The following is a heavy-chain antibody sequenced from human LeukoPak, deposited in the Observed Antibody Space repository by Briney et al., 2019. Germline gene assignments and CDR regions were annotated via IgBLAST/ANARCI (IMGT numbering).Heavy chain of an antibody. CDR1: GGSFSGYY. CDR2: INHSGST. V-gene: IGHV4-34*01. CDR3: ARLQYGSNQPYIDY. Sequence: PSETLSLTCAVYGGSFSGYYWSWIRQPPGKGLEWIGEINHSGSTNYNPSLKSRVTISVDTSKNQFSLKLSSVTAADTAVYYCARLQYGSNQPYIDYWGQGTLVTVSS. D-gene: IGHD3-10*01. J-gene: IGHJ4*02.